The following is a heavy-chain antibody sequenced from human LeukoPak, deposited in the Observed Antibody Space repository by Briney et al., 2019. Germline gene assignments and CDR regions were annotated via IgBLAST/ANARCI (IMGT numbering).Heavy chain of an antibody. CDR2: INHSGST. V-gene: IGHV4-34*01. CDR3: ARGKRRITIFGVDSRPNWFDP. Sequence: SETLSLTCAVYGGSFRGYYWSWIRQPPGKGLEWIGEINHSGSTNYNPSLKSRVTISVDTSKNQFSLKLSSVTAADTAVYYCARGKRRITIFGVDSRPNWFDPWGQGTLLTVSS. CDR1: GGSFRGYY. D-gene: IGHD3-3*01. J-gene: IGHJ5*02.